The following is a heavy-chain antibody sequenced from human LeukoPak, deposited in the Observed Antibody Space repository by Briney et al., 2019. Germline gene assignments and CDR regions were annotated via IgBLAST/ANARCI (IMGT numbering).Heavy chain of an antibody. Sequence: GGSLEISCKGSGYRFTSYWSGWVRQMPGKGLEGRGIIYPGDSDTRYSPSFQGQVTISADKSISTAYLQWSSLKASDTAMYYCARGAIAAAPPYFDYWGQGTLVTVSS. V-gene: IGHV5-51*01. CDR2: IYPGDSDT. J-gene: IGHJ4*02. CDR1: GYRFTSYW. CDR3: ARGAIAAAPPYFDY. D-gene: IGHD6-13*01.